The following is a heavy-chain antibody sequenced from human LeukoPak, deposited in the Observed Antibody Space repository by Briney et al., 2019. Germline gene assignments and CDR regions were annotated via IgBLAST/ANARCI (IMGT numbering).Heavy chain of an antibody. D-gene: IGHD1-26*01. CDR2: IYYSGST. Sequence: TSETLSLTCTVSGGSSSSSSYYWGWIRQPPGKGLEWIGSIYYSGSTYYNPSLKSRVIISVDTSKNQFSLKLSSVTAADTAVYYCTSLRERSYYARGFDYWGQGTLVTVSS. J-gene: IGHJ4*02. CDR3: TSLRERSYYARGFDY. V-gene: IGHV4-39*01. CDR1: GGSSSSSSYY.